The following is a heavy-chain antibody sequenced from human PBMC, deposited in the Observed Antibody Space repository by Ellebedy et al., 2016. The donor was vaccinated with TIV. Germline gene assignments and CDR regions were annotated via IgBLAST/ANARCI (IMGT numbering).Heavy chain of an antibody. Sequence: SQTLSLTCAVYGGTFSDYYWSWIRQSPGKGLEWIGEVDHSGSTHYNPSLKSRVTVSVDTSKNQFFLRLSFVTAADTAVYYCARAYFYDSSGFSHWGQGTLVTVSS. D-gene: IGHD3-22*01. V-gene: IGHV4-34*01. CDR3: ARAYFYDSSGFSH. CDR2: VDHSGST. CDR1: GGTFSDYY. J-gene: IGHJ4*02.